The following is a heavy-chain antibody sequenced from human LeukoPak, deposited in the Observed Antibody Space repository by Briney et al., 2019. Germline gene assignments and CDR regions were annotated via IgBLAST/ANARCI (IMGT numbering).Heavy chain of an antibody. CDR1: GLSISANS. J-gene: IGHJ4*02. Sequence: PSETLSLTCTVSGLSISANSWSWIRQPPGRGLEWIGYIYNSVTTNYNPSLTSRVTISVDTSKNQLSLKLSSATAADTAVYYCARGARSSDYWGQGTLVTVSS. D-gene: IGHD3-10*01. V-gene: IGHV4-59*13. CDR2: IYNSVTT. CDR3: ARGARSSDY.